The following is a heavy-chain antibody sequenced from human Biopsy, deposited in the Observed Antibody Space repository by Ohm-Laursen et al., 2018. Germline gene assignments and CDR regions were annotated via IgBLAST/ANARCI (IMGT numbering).Heavy chain of an antibody. D-gene: IGHD1-1*01. CDR1: GFTFDDYA. Sequence: SLRLSCAASGFTFDDYAMHWVRQAPGKGLEWVSGISWHSGSRGYADSVKGRFTISRDNAKKLLYLQMNSLRAEDTALYYCAKDVRVKVQLDGMDVWAKGPRSPSP. J-gene: IGHJ6*02. CDR2: ISWHSGSR. V-gene: IGHV3-9*01. CDR3: AKDVRVKVQLDGMDV.